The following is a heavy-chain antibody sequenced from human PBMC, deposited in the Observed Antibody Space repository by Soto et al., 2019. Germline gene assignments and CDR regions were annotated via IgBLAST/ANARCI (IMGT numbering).Heavy chain of an antibody. CDR2: ISYDGSNK. Sequence: GGALRVSCEASGFTFSSYAMHWVRQAPGKGLEWVAVISYDGSNKYYADSVKGRFTISRDNSKNTLYLQMNSLRAEDTAVYYCARDFGGCSGGSCYTILRNYYYGMDVWGQGTTVPVSS. V-gene: IGHV3-30-3*01. J-gene: IGHJ6*02. D-gene: IGHD2-15*01. CDR1: GFTFSSYA. CDR3: ARDFGGCSGGSCYTILRNYYYGMDV.